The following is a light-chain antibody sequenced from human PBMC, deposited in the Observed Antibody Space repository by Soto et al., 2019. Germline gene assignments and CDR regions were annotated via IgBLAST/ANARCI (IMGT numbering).Light chain of an antibody. CDR3: QHYNKSPHT. Sequence: EVVMTQSPTTLSGSPGERVTLSCRASQTIRNNLAWYRKKPGQAPSLLIYGISTRATGLPARFSGSGSATEFTLTISSLQADDVALYCCQHYNKSPHTFGQGTKLEIK. CDR1: QTIRNN. V-gene: IGKV3-15*01. J-gene: IGKJ2*01. CDR2: GIS.